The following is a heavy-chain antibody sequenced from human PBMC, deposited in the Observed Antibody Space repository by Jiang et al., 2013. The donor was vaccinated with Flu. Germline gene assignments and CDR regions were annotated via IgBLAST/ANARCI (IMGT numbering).Heavy chain of an antibody. J-gene: IGHJ4*02. V-gene: IGHV3-23*04. CDR1: GFTFSAYA. CDR2: ISGSGGST. CDR3: AKVLRYYDSSGYFPPFDY. Sequence: VQLVESGGALVQPGGSLKLSCAASGFTFSAYAIHWVRQAPGKGLEWVSAISGSGGSTYYADSVKGRFTISRDNSKNTLYLQMNSLRAEDTAVYYCAKVLRYYDSSGYFPPFDYWGQGTLVTVSS. D-gene: IGHD3-22*01.